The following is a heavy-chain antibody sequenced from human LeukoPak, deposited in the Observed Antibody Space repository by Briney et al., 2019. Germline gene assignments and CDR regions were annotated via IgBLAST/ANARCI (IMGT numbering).Heavy chain of an antibody. CDR3: AGGRAGVLYGAFDI. J-gene: IGHJ3*02. CDR1: GGSISSSSYY. V-gene: IGHV4-61*01. CDR2: IYYSGST. Sequence: SETLSLTCTVSGGSISSSSYYWSWIRQPPGKGLEWIGYIYYSGSTNYNPSLKSRVTISVDTSKNQFSLKLSSVTAADTAVYYCAGGRAGVLYGAFDIRGQGTMVTVSS. D-gene: IGHD6-19*01.